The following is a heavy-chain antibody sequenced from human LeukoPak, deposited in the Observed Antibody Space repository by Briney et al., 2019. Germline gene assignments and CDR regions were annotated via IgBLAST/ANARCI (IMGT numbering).Heavy chain of an antibody. CDR1: GGTFSNYA. Sequence: GASVKVSCKASGGTFSNYAINWVRQAPGQGLEWMGGVLPIFNKTNYAQKFQGRVTITTDEFTSAAYMDLSSLRSEDTAVYYCVRDGRKYYDSSVLDYFDYWGQGTLVTVSS. CDR2: VLPIFNKT. D-gene: IGHD3-22*01. CDR3: VRDGRKYYDSSVLDYFDY. V-gene: IGHV1-69*05. J-gene: IGHJ4*02.